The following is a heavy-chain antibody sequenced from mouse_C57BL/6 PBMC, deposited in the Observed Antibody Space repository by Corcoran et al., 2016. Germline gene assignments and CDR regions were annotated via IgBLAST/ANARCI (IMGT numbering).Heavy chain of an antibody. V-gene: IGHV1-26*01. Sequence: EVQLQQSGPKLVKPGASVKISCKASGYTFTDYYMNWVKQSHGKSLEWIGDINHNNGGTSYNQKLTGKATWTVDKSSSTAYMELRSLTSEDSAVYYCARSRQLRLRSAWCAYWGQGTLVTVSA. CDR2: INHNNGGT. J-gene: IGHJ3*01. CDR1: GYTFTDYY. D-gene: IGHD3-2*02. CDR3: ARSRQLRLRSAWCAY.